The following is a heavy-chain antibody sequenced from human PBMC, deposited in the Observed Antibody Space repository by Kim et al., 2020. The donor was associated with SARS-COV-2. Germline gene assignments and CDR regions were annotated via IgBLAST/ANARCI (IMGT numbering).Heavy chain of an antibody. CDR2: IYYSGST. V-gene: IGHV4-59*08. J-gene: IGHJ4*02. CDR1: GGSISSYY. CDR3: ARHSPDGGGPPHFDY. Sequence: SETLSLTCTVSGGSISSYYWSWIRQPPGKGLEWIGYIYYSGSTNYNPSLKSRVTISVDTSKNQFSLKLSSVTAADTAVYYCARHSPDGGGPPHFDYWGQGTLVTVSS. D-gene: IGHD1-26*01.